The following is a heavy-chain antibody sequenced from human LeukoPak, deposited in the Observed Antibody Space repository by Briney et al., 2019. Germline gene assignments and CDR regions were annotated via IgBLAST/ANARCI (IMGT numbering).Heavy chain of an antibody. CDR2: IYYSGST. J-gene: IGHJ4*02. CDR3: ARVMGYSGYEFDY. Sequence: SETLSLTCTVSGGSISSSSYYWGWIRQPPGKGLEWIGSIYYSGSTYYNPSLKSRVTISVDTSKNQFSLKLSSVTAADTAVYYCARVMGYSGYEFDYWGPGTLVTVSS. V-gene: IGHV4-39*07. D-gene: IGHD5-12*01. CDR1: GGSISSSSYY.